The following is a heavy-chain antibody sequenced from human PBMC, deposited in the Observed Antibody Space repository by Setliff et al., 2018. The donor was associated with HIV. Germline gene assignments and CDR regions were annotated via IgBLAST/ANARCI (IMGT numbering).Heavy chain of an antibody. CDR2: ISPYNGNT. CDR3: AKVKVPTTDLYFLDY. CDR1: GYTFSNYG. J-gene: IGHJ4*02. D-gene: IGHD1-1*01. Sequence: ASVKVSCKASGYTFSNYGISWVRQAPGQGLEWMGWISPYNGNTNYVQKLQGRVTITTDTSTSTAYMELRSLRSDDTALYYCAKVKVPTTDLYFLDYWGQGTPVTVSS. V-gene: IGHV1-18*01.